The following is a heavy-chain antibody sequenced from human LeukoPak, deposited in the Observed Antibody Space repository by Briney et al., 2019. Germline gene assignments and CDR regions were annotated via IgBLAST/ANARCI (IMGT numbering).Heavy chain of an antibody. J-gene: IGHJ5*02. CDR3: ARDSFGWFDP. CDR2: IYYSGST. Sequence: PSETLSLTCTVSGGSISSYYWSWIRPPPGMGLEWIGYIYYSGSTNYNPSLTSRVTISVDTSKNQFSLKLSSVTAADTAVYYCARDSFGWFDPWGQGTLVTVSS. CDR1: GGSISSYY. D-gene: IGHD3-16*01. V-gene: IGHV4-59*12.